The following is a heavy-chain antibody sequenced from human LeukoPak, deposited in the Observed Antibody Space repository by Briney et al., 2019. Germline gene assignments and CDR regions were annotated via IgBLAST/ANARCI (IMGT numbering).Heavy chain of an antibody. D-gene: IGHD5-24*01. J-gene: IGHJ4*02. V-gene: IGHV3-48*04. Sequence: GGSLRLSCAASGFTFSPFSMNWVRQAPGKGLEWVSYMSSSGSNMYYVDSVKGRFTISRDNAKSSLYLQMDSLRAEDTAVYYCARYNYGRGDYWGQGTLVTVSS. CDR1: GFTFSPFS. CDR2: MSSSGSNM. CDR3: ARYNYGRGDY.